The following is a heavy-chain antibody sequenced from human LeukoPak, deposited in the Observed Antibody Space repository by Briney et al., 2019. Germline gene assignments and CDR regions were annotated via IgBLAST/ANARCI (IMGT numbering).Heavy chain of an antibody. Sequence: ASVKVSCKASGYTFTGYYMHWVRQAPGQGIEWMGWINPNSGGTNYAQKFQGRVTMTRDTSISTAYMEVSRLTSDDTAVYYCARGAKSYYYYDMDVWGKGTTVTVSS. CDR1: GYTFTGYY. CDR2: INPNSGGT. CDR3: ARGAKSYYYYDMDV. J-gene: IGHJ6*03. V-gene: IGHV1-2*02.